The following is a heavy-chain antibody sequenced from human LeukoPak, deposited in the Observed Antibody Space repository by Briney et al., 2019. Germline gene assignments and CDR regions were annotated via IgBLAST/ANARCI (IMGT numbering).Heavy chain of an antibody. CDR3: RGDSSGYYSDYGMDV. Sequence: GGSLRLSCTASGFTFGDYAMSWVRQAPGKGLEWLSFIRSKAYGGTTEYAASVKVRFTISIDDSKSIAYLQMNSLKSQDRAVYYCRGDSSGYYSDYGMDVWGQGTTVTVSS. V-gene: IGHV3-49*04. D-gene: IGHD3-22*01. J-gene: IGHJ6*02. CDR2: IRSKAYGGTT. CDR1: GFTFGDYA.